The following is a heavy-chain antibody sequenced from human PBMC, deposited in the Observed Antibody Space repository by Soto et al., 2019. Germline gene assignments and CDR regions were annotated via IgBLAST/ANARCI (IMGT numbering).Heavy chain of an antibody. V-gene: IGHV4-38-2*01. CDR2: INHRGNT. CDR1: GYSISSGYY. Sequence: SETVSLTCGVSGYSISSGYYWGWVRQPPGQGLEWIGSINHRGNTYYNPSLKSRVTISVDTSTNQVSLKVTSVTAADTAFYYCARSGDDYGAYIDYWGQGTLVTVSS. J-gene: IGHJ4*02. CDR3: ARSGDDYGAYIDY. D-gene: IGHD4-17*01.